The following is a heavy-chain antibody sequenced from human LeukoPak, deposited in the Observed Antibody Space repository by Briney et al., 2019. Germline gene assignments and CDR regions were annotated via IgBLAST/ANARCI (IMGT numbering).Heavy chain of an antibody. CDR3: TREYTLLAFDI. V-gene: IGHV3-49*03. J-gene: IGHJ3*02. Sequence: TGGSLRLSCTASGFTFGGYAMSWFRQAPGEGLKWLGFIRSKAYGGTTEYAASVKGRFTISRDDSKSIAYLQMNSLKTEDTAVYYCTREYTLLAFDIWGQGTMVTVSS. CDR2: IRSKAYGGTT. CDR1: GFTFGGYA. D-gene: IGHD2-2*02.